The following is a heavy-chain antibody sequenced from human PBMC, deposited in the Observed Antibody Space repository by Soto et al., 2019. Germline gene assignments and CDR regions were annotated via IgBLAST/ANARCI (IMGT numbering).Heavy chain of an antibody. D-gene: IGHD6-19*01. CDR1: GGSFSGYY. J-gene: IGHJ6*02. Sequence: SETLSLTCAVYGGSFSGYYWSWIRQPPGRGLEWIGEINHSGSTNYNPSLKSRVTISVDTSKNQFSLKLSSVTAADTAVYYCGRAPSSGWYLGYYYYGMDVWGQGTTVTVSS. CDR2: INHSGST. V-gene: IGHV4-34*01. CDR3: GRAPSSGWYLGYYYYGMDV.